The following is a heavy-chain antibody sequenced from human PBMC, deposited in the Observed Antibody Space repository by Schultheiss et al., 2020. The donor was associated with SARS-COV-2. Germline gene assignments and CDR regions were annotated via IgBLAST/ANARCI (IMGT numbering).Heavy chain of an antibody. CDR2: IYYSGST. CDR3: ARAGYEGPFDC. Sequence: SETLSLTCAVSGGSISSGGYSWSWIRQPPGKGLEWIGYIYYSGSTYYNPSLKSRVTISVDTSKNQFSLKLSSVTAADTAVYYCARAGYEGPFDCWGQGTLVTVSS. V-gene: IGHV4-30-2*05. J-gene: IGHJ4*02. D-gene: IGHD5-12*01. CDR1: GGSISSGGYS.